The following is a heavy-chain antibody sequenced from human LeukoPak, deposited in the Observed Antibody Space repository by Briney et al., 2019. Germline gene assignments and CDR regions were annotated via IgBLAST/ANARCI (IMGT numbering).Heavy chain of an antibody. Sequence: ASVKVSCKASGYTFTGPYMHWVRQAPGQGLEWMGWINPNSGGTNYAQKFQGRVTMTRDTSISIAYMELSRLRSDDTAVYYCARDRDSSAGDWGQGTLVTVSS. CDR2: INPNSGGT. D-gene: IGHD6-25*01. CDR1: GYTFTGPY. V-gene: IGHV1-2*02. CDR3: ARDRDSSAGD. J-gene: IGHJ4*02.